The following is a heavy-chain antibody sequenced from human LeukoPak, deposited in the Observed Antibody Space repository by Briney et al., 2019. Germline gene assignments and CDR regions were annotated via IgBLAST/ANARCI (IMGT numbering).Heavy chain of an antibody. CDR3: ARVGGSSDFDY. J-gene: IGHJ4*02. D-gene: IGHD6-6*01. CDR1: GFTFSSYY. Sequence: GESLRLSCAASGFTFSSYYIHCVRQAPGKGLVWVSRINTDGSSTAYADSVKGRFTISRDNAENTLYLQMNSLRAEDTAVYFCARVGGSSDFDYWGQGTLVTVSS. CDR2: INTDGSST. V-gene: IGHV3-74*01.